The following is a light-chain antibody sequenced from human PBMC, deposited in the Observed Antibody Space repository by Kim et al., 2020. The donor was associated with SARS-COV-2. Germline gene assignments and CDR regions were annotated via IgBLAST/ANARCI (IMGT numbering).Light chain of an antibody. Sequence: PGERATHSCRASQNINTYLAWYQQRPGQAPRLLVYDASNRATGVTDRFSGSGSGTDFTLTISSLEPEDFSIYYCQQRNSWPPAVTFGGGTKVDIK. J-gene: IGKJ4*01. CDR2: DAS. CDR1: QNINTY. CDR3: QQRNSWPPAVT. V-gene: IGKV3-11*01.